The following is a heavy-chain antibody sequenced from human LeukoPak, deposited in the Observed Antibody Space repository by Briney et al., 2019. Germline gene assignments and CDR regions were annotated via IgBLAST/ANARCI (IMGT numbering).Heavy chain of an antibody. CDR1: GFTFSSYA. Sequence: GGSLRLSCAASGFTFSSYAMSWVRQAPGKGLEWVSAISGSGGSTYYADSVKGRFTISRDNSKNTLYLQMNSLRAEDTAVYYCAKDPTFYYGSGRPYFDYWGPGTLVTVSS. D-gene: IGHD3-10*01. CDR3: AKDPTFYYGSGRPYFDY. V-gene: IGHV3-23*01. J-gene: IGHJ4*02. CDR2: ISGSGGST.